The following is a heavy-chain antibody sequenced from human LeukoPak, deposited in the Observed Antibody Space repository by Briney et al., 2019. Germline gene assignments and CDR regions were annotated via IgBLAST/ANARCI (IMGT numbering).Heavy chain of an antibody. CDR1: GYSFSTYW. CDR3: ARIGVAVSGRLDY. CDR2: IYPRDSNT. Sequence: GESLHISCKDSGYSFSTYWIGWVRQMPGKGLEWMGIIYPRDSNTTYSPSFQGQVTISADKSISTAYLQWSSLKASDTAMYYCARIGVAVSGRLDYWGQGTLVTVSS. J-gene: IGHJ4*02. D-gene: IGHD6-19*01. V-gene: IGHV5-51*01.